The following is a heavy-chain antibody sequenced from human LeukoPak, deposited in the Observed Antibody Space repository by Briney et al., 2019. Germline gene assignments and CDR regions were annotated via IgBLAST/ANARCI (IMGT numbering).Heavy chain of an antibody. V-gene: IGHV3-9*01. D-gene: IGHD1-26*01. Sequence: GGSLRLSCAASGFTFADYAMHWVRQAPGKGLEWVSGISWNSGFIGYADSVKGRFTISRDNAKNSLYLQMNSLRAEDTALYYCAKAGATSYYFDYWGQGTLVTVSS. J-gene: IGHJ4*02. CDR1: GFTFADYA. CDR3: AKAGATSYYFDY. CDR2: ISWNSGFI.